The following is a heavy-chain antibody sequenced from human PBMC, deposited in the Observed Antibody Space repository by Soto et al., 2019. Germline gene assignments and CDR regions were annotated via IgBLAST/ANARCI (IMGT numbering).Heavy chain of an antibody. CDR1: GFTFNSYA. CDR3: AKAASGSYYLFEY. CDR2: IIYSGGRT. J-gene: IGHJ4*02. Sequence: EVQLLESGGGLVQPGGSLRVSCAASGFTFNSYAMSWVRQAPGKGLEWVSSIIYSGGRTYDADSVKGRFTISRDNSKNTLYLQVNSLRAEDTAVYYCAKAASGSYYLFEYWGQGTLVTVSS. V-gene: IGHV3-23*01. D-gene: IGHD3-10*01.